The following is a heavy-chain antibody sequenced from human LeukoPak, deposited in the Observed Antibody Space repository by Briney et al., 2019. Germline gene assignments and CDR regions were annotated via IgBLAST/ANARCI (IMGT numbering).Heavy chain of an antibody. D-gene: IGHD6-19*01. CDR2: ISYDGDYK. J-gene: IGHJ4*02. Sequence: GGSLRLSCAASGFTFSSYGMHWVRQAPGKGLEWVSVISYDGDYKFYADSEKGRFTISRDNSKNTLYLQMNSLRPEDTAVFYCAKDGGSGWPHGYFFDYWGQGALVTVSS. V-gene: IGHV3-30*18. CDR1: GFTFSSYG. CDR3: AKDGGSGWPHGYFFDY.